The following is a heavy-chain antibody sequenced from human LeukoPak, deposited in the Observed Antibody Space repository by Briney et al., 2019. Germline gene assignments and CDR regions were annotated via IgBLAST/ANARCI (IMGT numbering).Heavy chain of an antibody. CDR1: GFTFTSYW. D-gene: IGHD4-17*01. Sequence: SVGSLRLSCAASGFTFTSYWMTWVRQAPGKGLEWVANIKEDGSEKHYVDSVKGRFTISRDNAKNSLYLQMNSLRADETAVYYCELDYGVTIGGQGTLVTVSS. V-gene: IGHV3-7*01. CDR3: ELDYGVTI. J-gene: IGHJ4*02. CDR2: IKEDGSEK.